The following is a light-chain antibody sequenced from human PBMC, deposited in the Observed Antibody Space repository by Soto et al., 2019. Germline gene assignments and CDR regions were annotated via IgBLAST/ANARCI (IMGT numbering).Light chain of an antibody. CDR3: QQYNNYPFT. J-gene: IGKJ2*01. Sequence: DIQMTQSPSTLSASVGDRVTITCRASQSISTWLAWYQQKSGKAPHLLIYDASSLESGVPSRFSGSGSGTEFTLTISSLQPDDFASYYCQQYNNYPFTFGQGTKLEIK. CDR1: QSISTW. V-gene: IGKV1-5*01. CDR2: DAS.